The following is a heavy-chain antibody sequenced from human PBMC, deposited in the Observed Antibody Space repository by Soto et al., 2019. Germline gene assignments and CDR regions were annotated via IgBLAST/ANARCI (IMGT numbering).Heavy chain of an antibody. CDR3: AKDRGRTWYEDY. D-gene: IGHD6-13*01. CDR1: GFTFSSYA. CDR2: ISGSGNTS. Sequence: EVQLLESGGGLVQPGGSLRLSCAASGFTFSSYAMTWVRQAPGKGLEWVSAISGSGNTSYYADSVQGRFTISRDSSNKMLYLQMNSLIPEDPAVYYCAKDRGRTWYEDYWGQGTLVTVSS. V-gene: IGHV3-23*01. J-gene: IGHJ4*02.